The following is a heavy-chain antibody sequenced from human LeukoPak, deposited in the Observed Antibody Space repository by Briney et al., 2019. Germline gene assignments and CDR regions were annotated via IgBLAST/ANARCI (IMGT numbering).Heavy chain of an antibody. CDR3: ARDLRPYCSGGSCYLGFY. J-gene: IGHJ4*02. D-gene: IGHD2-15*01. CDR2: ISAYNGNT. Sequence: GASVKVSCKASGYTFTRYGISWVRQAPGQGLEWMGWISAYNGNTNYAQKLQGRVTMTTDTSTSTAYMELRRLRSDDTAVYYCARDLRPYCSGGSCYLGFYWGQGTLVTVSS. CDR1: GYTFTRYG. V-gene: IGHV1-18*01.